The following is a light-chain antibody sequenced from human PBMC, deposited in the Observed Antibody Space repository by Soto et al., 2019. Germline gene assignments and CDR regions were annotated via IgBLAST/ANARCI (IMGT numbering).Light chain of an antibody. J-gene: IGLJ1*01. CDR1: ISDVGGYNY. CDR2: DLS. CDR3: SSYTTGNTRQID. V-gene: IGLV2-14*03. Sequence: QSALTQPASVSGSPGQSITISCTGTISDVGGYNYVSWYQHHPGNTPQLMIYDLSNRTSGVSNRFSGSKSGNTASLTISGLQPEDEADYYCSSYTTGNTRQIDFGTGTNVTVL.